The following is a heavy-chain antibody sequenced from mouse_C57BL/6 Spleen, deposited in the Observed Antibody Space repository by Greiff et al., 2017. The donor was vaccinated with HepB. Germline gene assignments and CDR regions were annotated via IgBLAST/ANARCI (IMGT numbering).Heavy chain of an antibody. Sequence: VQLQQSGAELVRPGASVKLSCTASGFNIKDDYMHWVKQRPEQGLEWIGWIDPENGDTEYASKFQGKATITADTSSTTAYLQLSSLTSEDTAVYYCTYGYYRSYWGQGTTLTVSS. V-gene: IGHV14-4*01. J-gene: IGHJ2*01. CDR2: IDPENGDT. CDR1: GFNIKDDY. D-gene: IGHD2-3*01. CDR3: TYGYYRSY.